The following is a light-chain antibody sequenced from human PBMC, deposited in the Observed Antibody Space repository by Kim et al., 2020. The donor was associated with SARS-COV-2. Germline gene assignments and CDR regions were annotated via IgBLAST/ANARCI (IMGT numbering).Light chain of an antibody. V-gene: IGLV2-14*03. CDR1: KNDIGCYNN. CDR3: NSYSSSPTLVV. CDR2: DVN. Sequence: QAITVSWTGTKNDIGCYNNVSWYQQNVGEAPKHLITDVNNGPSGMSVRFSGSKSGNTASLTISGLQAEDEAEYYCNSYSSSPTLVVFGGGTQLTVL. J-gene: IGLJ2*01.